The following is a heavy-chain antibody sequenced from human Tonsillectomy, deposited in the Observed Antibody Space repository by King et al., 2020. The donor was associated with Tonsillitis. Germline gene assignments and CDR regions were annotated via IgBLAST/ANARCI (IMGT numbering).Heavy chain of an antibody. CDR3: ARDDYGGDYYYGMDV. D-gene: IGHD4-23*01. J-gene: IGHJ6*02. V-gene: IGHV3-11*01. Sequence: VQLVESGGGLVKPGGSLRLSCAASGFTFSNYYMSWIRQAPGKWLEWGSYISISVCIIHYADSVKGRFTISRDKTTNSLYLQMNSLRAEDTAVYYCARDDYGGDYYYGMDVWGQGTTVTVSS. CDR1: GFTFSNYY. CDR2: ISISVCII.